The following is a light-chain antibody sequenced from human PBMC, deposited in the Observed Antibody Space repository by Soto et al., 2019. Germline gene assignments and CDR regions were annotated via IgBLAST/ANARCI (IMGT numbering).Light chain of an antibody. CDR2: GAS. CDR3: QQYGSSPLT. J-gene: IGKJ4*01. CDR1: QSVISTS. V-gene: IGKV3-20*01. Sequence: IVLTQSQATLSLSPGERATLSCRTSQSVISTSLAWYQQKPGQAPRLLIYGASNRATGIPDRFSGSGSGTDFTLTINRLEPEDFAMYYCQQYGSSPLTFGGGTKVDIK.